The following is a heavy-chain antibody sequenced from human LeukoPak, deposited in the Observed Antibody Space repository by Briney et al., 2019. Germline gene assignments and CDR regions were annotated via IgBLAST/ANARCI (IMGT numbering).Heavy chain of an antibody. J-gene: IGHJ4*02. CDR2: IKSKTDGGTT. V-gene: IGHV3-15*01. D-gene: IGHD2/OR15-2a*01. CDR3: AKRGIVIRRILLVGYHQEAYHYDF. Sequence: GGSLRLSCAASGFTFSNAWMSWVRQAPGKGLEWVGRIKSKTDGGTTDYAAPVKGRFTISRDDSKNTLYLQMTSLRAEDTAVYFCAKRGIVIRRILLVGYHQEAYHYDFWGKGVLVPVSS. CDR1: GFTFSNAW.